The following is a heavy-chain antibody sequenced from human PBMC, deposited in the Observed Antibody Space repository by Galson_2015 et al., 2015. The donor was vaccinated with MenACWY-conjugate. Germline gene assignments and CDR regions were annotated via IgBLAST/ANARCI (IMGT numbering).Heavy chain of an antibody. Sequence: SVKASCKASGYTFSSFSMNWVRQAPGQGLEWMGKINTNTGTPTYAQGFTGRFVFSLDTSVSSAYLQITSLKPDVTAVYFCARAPVSGTGTSLHYCGQGTLVTVSS. CDR3: ARAPVSGTGTSLHY. CDR2: INTNTGTP. CDR1: GYTFSSFS. J-gene: IGHJ4*02. V-gene: IGHV7-4-1*02. D-gene: IGHD6-19*01.